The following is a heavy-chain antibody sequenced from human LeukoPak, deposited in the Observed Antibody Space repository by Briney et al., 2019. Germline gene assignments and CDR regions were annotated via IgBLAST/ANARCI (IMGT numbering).Heavy chain of an antibody. V-gene: IGHV3-66*02. Sequence: GGSLRLSCAASGFIVTNNYMSWVRQAPGKGLEWVSSIYTGDTTEYAGSVRGRFTISRDNSKNTLYLQMNSLRTEDTAVYYCAKDRTITMVRGVFDYWGQGTLVSVST. CDR2: IYTGDTT. J-gene: IGHJ4*02. CDR3: AKDRTITMVRGVFDY. D-gene: IGHD3-10*01. CDR1: GFIVTNNY.